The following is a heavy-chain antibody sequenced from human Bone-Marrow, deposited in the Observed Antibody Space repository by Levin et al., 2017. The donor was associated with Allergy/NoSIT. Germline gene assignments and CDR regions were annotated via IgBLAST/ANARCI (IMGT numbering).Heavy chain of an antibody. CDR2: INAYNGDT. J-gene: IGHJ4*02. CDR3: ARVTRSNMWSNH. D-gene: IGHD2-21*01. CDR1: GPGFTTYG. Sequence: SGGSLRLSCKVSGPGFTTYGVSWVRQAPGQGLEWMGWINAYNGDTNYAQTFQDRVTLTTDTSTTTAYMELRSVRSDDTAVYFCARVTRSNMWSNHWGQGTLVIVSS. V-gene: IGHV1-18*01.